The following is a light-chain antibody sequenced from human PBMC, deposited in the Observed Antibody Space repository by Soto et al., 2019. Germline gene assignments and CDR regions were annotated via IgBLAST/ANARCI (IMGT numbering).Light chain of an antibody. V-gene: IGKV3-15*01. CDR3: MQALQTPWT. CDR1: QSVSSN. J-gene: IGKJ1*01. Sequence: ETVMTQSPATLSVSPGERATLSCRASQSVSSNLAWYQQKPGQAPRLLIYGASTRATGIPARLSGSGSGTDFTLKISRVEAGDVGVYYCMQALQTPWTFGQGTKVDIK. CDR2: GAS.